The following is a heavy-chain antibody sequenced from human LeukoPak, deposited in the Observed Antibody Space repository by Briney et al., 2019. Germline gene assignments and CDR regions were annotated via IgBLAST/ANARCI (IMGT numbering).Heavy chain of an antibody. CDR1: GGSMNSGNYY. V-gene: IGHV4-31*03. J-gene: IGHJ6*03. D-gene: IGHD6-25*01. CDR3: ASSAATYYSYFYYYMGV. CDR2: TYSSGTT. Sequence: SETLSLTCRVSGGSMNSGNYYWSWIRQHPGGALGWLGTTYSSGTTYYNPSLKSRVTISVDTSKNQFSLILSSVTAADTAVYYCASSAATYYSYFYYYMGVWGNGTTVTVSS.